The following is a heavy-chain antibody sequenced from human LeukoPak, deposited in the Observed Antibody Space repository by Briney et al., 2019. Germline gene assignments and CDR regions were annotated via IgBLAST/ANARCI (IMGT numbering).Heavy chain of an antibody. V-gene: IGHV3-23*01. J-gene: IGHJ4*02. CDR1: GFPFSSHG. CDR2: MIGGGGRT. Sequence: GGSLRLSCAASGFPFSSHGMSWVRQAPGKGLEWVSGMIGGGGRTYYADSVKGRFTISGDNSRNTLFLQMNSLRAEDTAVYYCAHGAMYQLDYWGQGTLVTVSS. CDR3: AHGAMYQLDY. D-gene: IGHD2-2*01.